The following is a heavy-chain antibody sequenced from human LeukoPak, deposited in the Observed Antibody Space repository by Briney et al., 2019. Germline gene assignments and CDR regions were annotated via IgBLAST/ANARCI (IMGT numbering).Heavy chain of an antibody. CDR3: ARRDIVLVVAATNAFDI. V-gene: IGHV5-51*01. CDR1: GYSFTSYW. J-gene: IGHJ3*02. D-gene: IGHD2-15*01. Sequence: GESPKISCRGSGYSFTSYWIGWVRQMPGKGLEWMGIIYPGDSDTRYSPSFQGQVTISAEKSISTAYLQWSSLKAWDTAMYYCARRDIVLVVAATNAFDIWGQGTMVTVSS. CDR2: IYPGDSDT.